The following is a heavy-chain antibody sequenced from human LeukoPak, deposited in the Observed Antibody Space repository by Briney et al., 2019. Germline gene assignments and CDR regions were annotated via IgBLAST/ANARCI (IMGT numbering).Heavy chain of an antibody. CDR3: ASVWFGELLPY. D-gene: IGHD3-10*01. CDR2: ISSSGSTK. V-gene: IGHV3-11*01. Sequence: GSLRLSCAASGFTFSDYYMSWIRQAPGKGLEWVSYISSSGSTKYYADSVKGRFTISRDNAKNSLYLQMNSLRAEDTAVYYCASVWFGELLPYWGQGTLVTVSS. J-gene: IGHJ4*02. CDR1: GFTFSDYY.